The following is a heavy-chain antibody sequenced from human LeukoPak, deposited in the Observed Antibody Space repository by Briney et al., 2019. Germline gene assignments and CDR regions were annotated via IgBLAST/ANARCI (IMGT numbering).Heavy chain of an antibody. CDR2: ISSSGSTI. CDR3: ARARYSSSWYQIIDY. J-gene: IGHJ4*02. D-gene: IGHD6-13*01. Sequence: GSLRLSCAASGFTFSDYYMSWIRQAPGKGLEWVSYISSSGSTIYYADSVKGRFTISRDNSKNTLYLQMNSLRAEDTAVYYCARARYSSSWYQIIDYWGQGTLVTVSS. V-gene: IGHV3-11*04. CDR1: GFTFSDYY.